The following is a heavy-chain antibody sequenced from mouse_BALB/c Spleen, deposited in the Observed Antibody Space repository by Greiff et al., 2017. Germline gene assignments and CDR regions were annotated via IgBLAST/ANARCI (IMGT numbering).Heavy chain of an antibody. J-gene: IGHJ3*01. D-gene: IGHD2-2*01. Sequence: EVQRVESGGGLVQPGGSRKLSCAASGFTFSSFGMHWVRQAPEKGLEWVAYISSGSSTIYYADTVKGRFTISRDNPKNTLFLQMTSLRSEDTAMYYCARSGGYAFAYWGQGTLVTVSA. CDR3: ARSGGYAFAY. CDR2: ISSGSSTI. V-gene: IGHV5-17*02. CDR1: GFTFSSFG.